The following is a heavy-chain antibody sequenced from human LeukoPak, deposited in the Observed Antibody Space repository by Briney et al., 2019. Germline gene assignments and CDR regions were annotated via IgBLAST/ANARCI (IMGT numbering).Heavy chain of an antibody. J-gene: IGHJ6*03. CDR1: GGSISSYY. D-gene: IGHD3-22*01. Sequence: SETLSLTCTVSGGSISSYYWSWIRQPAGKGLEWIGRTYTSGSTNYNTSLKSRVTMSVDTTKNQFSLKLSSVTAADTAVYYCARDRNAIDSSADYYYYYMDVWGKGTTVTVSS. CDR2: TYTSGST. V-gene: IGHV4-4*07. CDR3: ARDRNAIDSSADYYYYYMDV.